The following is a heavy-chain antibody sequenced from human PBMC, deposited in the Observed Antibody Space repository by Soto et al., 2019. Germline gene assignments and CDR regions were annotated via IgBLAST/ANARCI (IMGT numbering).Heavy chain of an antibody. D-gene: IGHD3-10*01. J-gene: IGHJ4*02. V-gene: IGHV4-4*02. CDR1: GGSISSSNW. Sequence: QVQLPESGPGLVKPSGTMSLTCAVSGGSISSSNWWSWVRQPPGKGLECIGEIYHSGSTNYNPSLKSRVTTSVDKSKNQFSLQLSSVPAADTAVYYCARGSTMVRGVIIFDYWGQGTLVTVSS. CDR3: ARGSTMVRGVIIFDY. CDR2: IYHSGST.